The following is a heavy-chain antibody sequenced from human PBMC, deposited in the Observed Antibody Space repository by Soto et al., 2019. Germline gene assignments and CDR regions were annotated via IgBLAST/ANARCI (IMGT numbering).Heavy chain of an antibody. D-gene: IGHD6-13*01. CDR3: ANRAGGGQQLLPLDY. Sequence: PGGSLRLSCAASGFTFSTYAMTWVRQAPGRGLEWVSAISGGGDSTYYADSVKGRFTISRDNSKNTLYLQMNSLRAEDTAVYYCANRAGGGQQLLPLDYWGQGTLVTVSS. V-gene: IGHV3-23*01. CDR1: GFTFSTYA. CDR2: ISGGGDST. J-gene: IGHJ4*02.